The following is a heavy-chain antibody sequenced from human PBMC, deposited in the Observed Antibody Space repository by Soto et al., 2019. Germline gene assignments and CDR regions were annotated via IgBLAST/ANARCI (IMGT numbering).Heavy chain of an antibody. D-gene: IGHD2-8*01. J-gene: IGHJ4*02. CDR3: VKDITFPGVYEGIMHF. CDR2: ISWSGATI. V-gene: IGHV3-9*01. Sequence: PGGSLRLSCAASGFTFDDYVMHWVRQSPGKGLEWVSGISWSGATIGYADSVKGRFTISRDNAKNSLYLQMNSLRVEDTALYYCVKDITFPGVYEGIMHFWGQGSLVTVSS. CDR1: GFTFDDYV.